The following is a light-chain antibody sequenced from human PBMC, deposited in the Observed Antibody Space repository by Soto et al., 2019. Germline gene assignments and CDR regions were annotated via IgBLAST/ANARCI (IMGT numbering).Light chain of an antibody. Sequence: SALTQPASVSGSPGQSITISYTGTSSEIGNYNYVSWYQQDPGKAPKLMIYDVSNRPSGVSNRFSGSKSGITASLTISGLQAEDEADYYCSSYTSSSTYVFGTGTKATVL. CDR1: SSEIGNYNY. V-gene: IGLV2-14*01. J-gene: IGLJ1*01. CDR2: DVS. CDR3: SSYTSSSTYV.